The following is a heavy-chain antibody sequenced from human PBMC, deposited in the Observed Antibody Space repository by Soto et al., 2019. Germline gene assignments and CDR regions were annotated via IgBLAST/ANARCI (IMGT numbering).Heavy chain of an antibody. Sequence: SETLSLTCTVSGGSIISGDYYWSWIRQPPGKGLEWIGYIYYSGSTYYNPSLKSRVTISVDTSKNQFSLKLSSVTAADTAVYWCARDPVDGYAFFDSWGQGALVTVSS. J-gene: IGHJ5*02. CDR2: IYYSGST. CDR3: ARDPVDGYAFFDS. CDR1: GGSIISGDYY. D-gene: IGHD5-12*01. V-gene: IGHV4-30-4*01.